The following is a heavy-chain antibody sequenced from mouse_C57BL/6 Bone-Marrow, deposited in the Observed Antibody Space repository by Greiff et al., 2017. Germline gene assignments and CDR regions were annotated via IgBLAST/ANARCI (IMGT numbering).Heavy chain of an antibody. CDR1: GFTFSSYA. J-gene: IGHJ2*01. D-gene: IGHD1-1*01. CDR2: ISDGGSYT. CDR3: ARGSYGSSPDY. V-gene: IGHV5-4*03. Sequence: EVKLQESGGGLVKPGGSLKLSCAASGFTFSSYAMSWVRQTPEKRLEWVATISDGGSYTYYPDNVKGRFTISRDNAKNNLYLQMSHLKSEDTAMYYCARGSYGSSPDYWGQGTTLTVSS.